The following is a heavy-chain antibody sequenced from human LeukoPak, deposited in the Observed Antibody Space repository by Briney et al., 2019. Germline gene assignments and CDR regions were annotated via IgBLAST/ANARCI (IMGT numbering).Heavy chain of an antibody. CDR1: VFTFSNYA. D-gene: IGHD3-9*01. V-gene: IGHV3-23*01. Sequence: PGASLRLSCAASVFTFSNYAMIWVRQAPGKGLEWVSAITGSGGNTYYADSVKGRFTISRDNSKNTLYLQMNSLRAEDTAVYYCAKWGDYDVLTGYYVSDYWGQGTLVTVSS. CDR2: ITGSGGNT. J-gene: IGHJ4*02. CDR3: AKWGDYDVLTGYYVSDY.